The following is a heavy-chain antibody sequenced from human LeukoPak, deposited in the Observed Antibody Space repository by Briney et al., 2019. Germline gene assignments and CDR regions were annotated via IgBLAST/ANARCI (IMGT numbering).Heavy chain of an antibody. Sequence: GGSLRLSCAASGFSFSSYTMNWVRQAPGKGLEWVSYITGSGRTIYYADSVKGRFTISRDNAKNSLYLQMNSLRDEDTAVYYCAAIYCSASGYWGQGSLVTVSS. V-gene: IGHV3-48*02. CDR3: AAIYCSASGY. J-gene: IGHJ4*02. CDR2: ITGSGRTI. D-gene: IGHD6-19*01. CDR1: GFSFSSYT.